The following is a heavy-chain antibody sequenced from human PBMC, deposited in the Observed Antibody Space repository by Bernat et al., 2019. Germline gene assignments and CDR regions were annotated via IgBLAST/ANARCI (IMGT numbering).Heavy chain of an antibody. V-gene: IGHV4-59*08. CDR2: IYYSGST. CDR3: ARLPPDKDGFGSSWYYYYYGMDV. D-gene: IGHD6-13*01. J-gene: IGHJ6*02. Sequence: QVQLQESGPGLVKPSETLSLTCTVSGGSISSYYWSWIRQPPGKGLEWIGYIYYSGSTNYNPSLKSRVTISVDTSKNQFSLKLSSVTAADTVVYYCARLPPDKDGFGSSWYYYYYGMDVWGQGTTVTVSS. CDR1: GGSISSYY.